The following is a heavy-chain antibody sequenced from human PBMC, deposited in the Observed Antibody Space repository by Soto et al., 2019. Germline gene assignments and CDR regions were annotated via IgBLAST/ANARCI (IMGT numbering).Heavy chain of an antibody. CDR3: ARAVYCTNGVCYKDAFDI. V-gene: IGHV3-21*01. J-gene: IGHJ3*02. Sequence: GGSLRLSCAASGFTFSSYSMNWVRQAPGKGLEWVSSISSSSSYIYYANSVKGRFTISRDNAKNSMYLQMNSLRAEDTAVYYCARAVYCTNGVCYKDAFDIWGQGTMVTVSS. D-gene: IGHD2-8*01. CDR2: ISSSSSYI. CDR1: GFTFSSYS.